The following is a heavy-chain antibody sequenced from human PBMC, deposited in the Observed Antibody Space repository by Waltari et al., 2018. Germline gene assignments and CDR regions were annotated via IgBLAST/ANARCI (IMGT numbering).Heavy chain of an antibody. CDR1: GFAFSNYG. D-gene: IGHD3-9*01. J-gene: IGHJ4*02. Sequence: QVQLVESGGGMVQPGRSLRLSCAASGFAFSNYGIHWARRAPGKGLEWVAVKWNDGRNVYLRDSVKGRFRISRDNAKNSLYLQMNSLRAEDTAVYYCARAITISSGGTDYWGQGTLVTVSS. CDR3: ARAITISSGGTDY. CDR2: KWNDGRNV. V-gene: IGHV3-33*01.